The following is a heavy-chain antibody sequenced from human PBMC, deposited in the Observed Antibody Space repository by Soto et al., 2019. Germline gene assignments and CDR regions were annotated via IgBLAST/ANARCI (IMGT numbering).Heavy chain of an antibody. V-gene: IGHV1-18*01. Sequence: QVQLVQSGAEVKKPGASVKVSCKASGYTFTSYGISWVRQAPGQGLEWMGWISAYNGNTNYAQKLQGRVTMTTDTSTSTAYMELRSLRSDDTALYYCAMVKYSPPYYYYYGMDVWGQGTTVTVSS. J-gene: IGHJ6*02. CDR2: ISAYNGNT. D-gene: IGHD5-18*01. CDR3: AMVKYSPPYYYYYGMDV. CDR1: GYTFTSYG.